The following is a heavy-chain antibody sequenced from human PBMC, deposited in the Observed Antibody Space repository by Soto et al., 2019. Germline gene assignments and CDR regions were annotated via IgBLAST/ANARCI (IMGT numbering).Heavy chain of an antibody. CDR2: ISGAGVNT. Sequence: GGSLRLSCPASGFTFSSYAMSWVRQAPGKGLEWVSAISGAGVNTYYADSVKGRFTISRDNSKNTLYLQMNSLRAEDTAVYYCARENTAMDKPLDYWGQGTLVTVSS. V-gene: IGHV3-23*01. J-gene: IGHJ4*02. CDR3: ARENTAMDKPLDY. D-gene: IGHD5-18*01. CDR1: GFTFSSYA.